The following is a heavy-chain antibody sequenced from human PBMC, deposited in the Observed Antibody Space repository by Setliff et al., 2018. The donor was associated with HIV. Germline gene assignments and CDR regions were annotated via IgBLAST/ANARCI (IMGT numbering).Heavy chain of an antibody. V-gene: IGHV3-74*03. CDR2: INSDGSST. D-gene: IGHD3-16*01. CDR3: ARDFREFYTTKWYDDY. J-gene: IGHJ4*02. Sequence: GESLKISCEASGFTFSKYWMHWVRQAPGKGLVWVSRINSDGSSTAYADSVEGRLTISRDNAKNTLYLRINSLTAEDTAVYYCARDFREFYTTKWYDDYWGQGTLVTVSS. CDR1: GFTFSKYW.